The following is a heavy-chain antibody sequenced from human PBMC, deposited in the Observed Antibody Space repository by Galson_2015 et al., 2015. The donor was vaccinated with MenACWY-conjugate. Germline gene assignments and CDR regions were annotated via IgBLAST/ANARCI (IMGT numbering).Heavy chain of an antibody. CDR3: AKGNYDILTGYYNYCYYYGMDV. J-gene: IGHJ6*02. Sequence: SLRLSCAASGFTFSSYAMSWVRQAPGKGLEWVSAISGSGGSTYYADSVKGRFTISRDNSKNTLYLQMSSLRAEDTAVYYCAKGNYDILTGYYNYCYYYGMDVWGQGTTVTVSS. V-gene: IGHV3-23*01. CDR2: ISGSGGST. D-gene: IGHD3-9*01. CDR1: GFTFSSYA.